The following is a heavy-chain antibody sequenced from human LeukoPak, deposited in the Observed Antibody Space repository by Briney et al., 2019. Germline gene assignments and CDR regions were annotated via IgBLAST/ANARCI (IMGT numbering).Heavy chain of an antibody. D-gene: IGHD2-2*01. CDR3: ASRVVPAASYYYYYMDV. J-gene: IGHJ6*03. CDR1: GYTFTSYD. V-gene: IGHV1-8*01. Sequence: GASVKVSCKASGYTFTSYDINWVRQATGQGLEWMGWMNPNSGNTGYAQKFQGRVTMTRNTSISTAYLELSSLRSEDTAVYYCASRVVPAASYYYYYMDVWGKGTTVIVSS. CDR2: MNPNSGNT.